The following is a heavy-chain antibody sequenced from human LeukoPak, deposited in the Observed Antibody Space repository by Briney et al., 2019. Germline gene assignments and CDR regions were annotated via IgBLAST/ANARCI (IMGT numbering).Heavy chain of an antibody. CDR2: ISGSGSST. J-gene: IGHJ4*02. CDR3: AKDHGYSSGWNPFDY. D-gene: IGHD6-19*01. CDR1: GFTFSSYA. Sequence: GGSLRLSCAASGFTFSSYAMSWVRQAPGKGLEWVSAISGSGSSTYYADSVKGRFTISRDNSKNTLYLQMNSLRAEDTAVYYCAKDHGYSSGWNPFDYWGQGTLVTVSS. V-gene: IGHV3-23*01.